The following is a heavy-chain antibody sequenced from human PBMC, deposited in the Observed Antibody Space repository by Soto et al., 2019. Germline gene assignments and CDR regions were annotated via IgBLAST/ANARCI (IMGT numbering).Heavy chain of an antibody. Sequence: ASVKVSCKASGGTFSSYAISWVRQAPGQGLEWMGGIIPIFGTANYAQKFQGRVTITADESTSTAYMELSSLRSEDTAVYYCATEYSSSPFAPGYWGHGTLVTVSS. J-gene: IGHJ4*01. CDR2: IIPIFGTA. D-gene: IGHD6-13*01. CDR3: ATEYSSSPFAPGY. V-gene: IGHV1-69*13. CDR1: GGTFSSYA.